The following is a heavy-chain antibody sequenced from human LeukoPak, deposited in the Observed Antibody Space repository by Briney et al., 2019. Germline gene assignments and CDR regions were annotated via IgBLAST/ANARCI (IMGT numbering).Heavy chain of an antibody. CDR1: GFTFSSYA. D-gene: IGHD3-3*01. CDR2: ISYDGSNK. CDR3: ARDQGGVVTPQYYGMDV. J-gene: IGHJ6*02. V-gene: IGHV3-30-3*01. Sequence: GGSLRLSCAASGFTFSSYAMHWVRQAPGKGLEWVAVISYDGSNKYYADSVKGRFTISRDNSKNTLYLQMNSLGAEDTAVYYCARDQGGVVTPQYYGMDVWGQGTTVTVSS.